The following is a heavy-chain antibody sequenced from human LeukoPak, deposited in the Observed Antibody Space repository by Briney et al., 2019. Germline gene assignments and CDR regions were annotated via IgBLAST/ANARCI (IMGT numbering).Heavy chain of an antibody. CDR3: AREGHTSGYCGTFDV. J-gene: IGHJ3*01. CDR1: GIAFSNSI. D-gene: IGHD3-22*01. Sequence: GGSLRLSCVASGIAFSNSIMHWVRQAPGKGLEWVSAMSYDGFSKYYADSMKGRLTISRDDSRNTVYLQMKSLRPEDAAVYYCAREGHTSGYCGTFDVWGQGTTVAVS. V-gene: IGHV3-30*04. CDR2: MSYDGFSK.